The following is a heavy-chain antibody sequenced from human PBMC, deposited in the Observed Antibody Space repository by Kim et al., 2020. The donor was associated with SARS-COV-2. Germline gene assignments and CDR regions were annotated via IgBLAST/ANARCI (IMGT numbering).Heavy chain of an antibody. J-gene: IGHJ6*02. V-gene: IGHV4-39*01. CDR2: IYYSGST. CDR3: ARPPLVTATTSYIGYYYYGMDV. Sequence: SETLSLTCTVSGGSISSSGYYWGWIRQPPGKGLEWIGTIYYSGSTYYNPSLKSRVTIFVDTSQNQFSLRLSSVTAADTAVYYCARPPLVTATTSYIGYYYYGMDVWGQGATVTVSS. D-gene: IGHD2-21*02. CDR1: GGSISSSGYY.